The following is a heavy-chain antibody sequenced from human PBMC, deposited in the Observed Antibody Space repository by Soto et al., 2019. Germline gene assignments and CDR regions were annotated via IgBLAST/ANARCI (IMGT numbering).Heavy chain of an antibody. CDR1: GYTFTSYY. Sequence: ASVKVSCKASGYTFTSYYMHWVRQAPGQGLEWMGIINPSGGSTSYAQKFQGRVTMTRDTSTSTVYMELSSLRSEDTAVYYCAREEAWGGYDPKGGNFDYWGQGTLVTVSS. V-gene: IGHV1-46*01. CDR3: AREEAWGGYDPKGGNFDY. J-gene: IGHJ4*02. D-gene: IGHD5-12*01. CDR2: INPSGGST.